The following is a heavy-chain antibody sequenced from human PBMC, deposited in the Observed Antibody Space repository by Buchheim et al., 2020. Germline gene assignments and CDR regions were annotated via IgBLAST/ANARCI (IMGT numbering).Heavy chain of an antibody. CDR2: ISSSSSTI. V-gene: IGHV3-48*01. J-gene: IGHJ4*02. D-gene: IGHD5-18*01. Sequence: EVQLVESGGGLVQPGGSLRLSCAASGFTFSSYSLNWVRQAPGKGLEWVSYISSSSSTIYYADSVKGGFTXSRDNAKNSMDMQMNSLRAEDTAVYYCARMGYSYGLGSWVDYWGQGNL. CDR1: GFTFSSYS. CDR3: ARMGYSYGLGSWVDY.